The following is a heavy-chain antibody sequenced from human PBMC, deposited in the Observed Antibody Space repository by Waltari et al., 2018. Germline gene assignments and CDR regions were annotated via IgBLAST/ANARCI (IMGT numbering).Heavy chain of an antibody. CDR1: GFTVRRNY. V-gene: IGHV3-53*01. Sequence: EVQLVESGGGLIQPGGSLRLSCSASGFTVRRNYLIVVRQAPGKGLEWVSVSYSGGSTYYADSVKGRFTISRDNSKNTLYLQMNSLRAEDTAVYYCARDAREGYNFQHDYWGQGTLVTVSS. CDR3: ARDAREGYNFQHDY. J-gene: IGHJ4*02. CDR2: SYSGGST. D-gene: IGHD5-12*01.